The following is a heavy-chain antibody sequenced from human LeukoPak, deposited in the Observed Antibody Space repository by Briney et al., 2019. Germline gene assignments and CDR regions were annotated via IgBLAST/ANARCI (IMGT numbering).Heavy chain of an antibody. CDR1: GFTFSSYA. D-gene: IGHD4-17*01. J-gene: IGHJ5*02. Sequence: GGSLRLSCAASGFTFSSYAMHWVRQAPGKGLEWVAVISYDGSNKYYADSVKGRFTISRDNSKNTLYLQMNSLRAEDTAVYYCARGTLRHYGDYEGDDWFDPWGQGTLVTVSS. CDR3: ARGTLRHYGDYEGDDWFDP. V-gene: IGHV3-30*04. CDR2: ISYDGSNK.